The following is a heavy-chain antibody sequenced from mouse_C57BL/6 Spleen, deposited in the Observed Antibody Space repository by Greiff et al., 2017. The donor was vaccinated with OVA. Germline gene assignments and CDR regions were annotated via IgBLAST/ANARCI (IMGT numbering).Heavy chain of an antibody. Sequence: EVKLQEPGPGLVKPSQSLSLTCSVTGYSITSGYYWNWIRQFPGNKLEWMGYISYDGSNNYNPSLKNRSSITRDTSTNQFFLKLNSVTTEDTATYYCAREGYFDYWGQGTTLTVSS. CDR1: GYSITSGYY. V-gene: IGHV3-6*01. CDR3: AREGYFDY. J-gene: IGHJ2*01. CDR2: ISYDGSN.